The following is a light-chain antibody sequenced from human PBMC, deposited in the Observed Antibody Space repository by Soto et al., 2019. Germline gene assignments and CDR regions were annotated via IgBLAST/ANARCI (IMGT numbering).Light chain of an antibody. Sequence: QSVLTQPRSVSGSPGQSVTISCTGTSSDVGGYNYVSWYQQHPGKAPKLMIYDVSKRPSGVPDRFSGSKSGNTASLTISGVQDEDEADYYCCSYAGSYTWVFGGGTKLTVL. CDR2: DVS. CDR3: CSYAGSYTWV. V-gene: IGLV2-11*01. J-gene: IGLJ3*02. CDR1: SSDVGGYNY.